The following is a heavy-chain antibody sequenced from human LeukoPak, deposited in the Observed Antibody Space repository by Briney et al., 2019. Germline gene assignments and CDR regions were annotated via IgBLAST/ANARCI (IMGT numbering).Heavy chain of an antibody. D-gene: IGHD6-19*01. CDR2: ISGTGDSA. J-gene: IGHJ5*02. CDR1: GFSFNTYA. Sequence: GGSLRLSCAASGFSFNTYAMSWVRQAPGKGLEWVSTISGTGDSAYYADSVKGRFTISRDNSKNTLYLQMNSLRAEDTAVYYCAKGAAVTGTRSNWFDPWGQGTVVTVSS. CDR3: AKGAAVTGTRSNWFDP. V-gene: IGHV3-23*01.